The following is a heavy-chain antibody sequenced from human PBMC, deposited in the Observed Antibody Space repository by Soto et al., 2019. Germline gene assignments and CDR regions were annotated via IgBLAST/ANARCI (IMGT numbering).Heavy chain of an antibody. CDR3: ARASRTPSGGMDV. V-gene: IGHV4-30-4*01. Sequence: SETLSLTCTVSGGSISSADYHWTWIRQFPGKGLEWIGAIYYSASTYYNPSLVSRITISLDTSKNQFSLRLTSATAADTAVYYCARASRTPSGGMDVWGQGTKVT. CDR2: IYYSAST. J-gene: IGHJ6*02. CDR1: GGSISSADYH.